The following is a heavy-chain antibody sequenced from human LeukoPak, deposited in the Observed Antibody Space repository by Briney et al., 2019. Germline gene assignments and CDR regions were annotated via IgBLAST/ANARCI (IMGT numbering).Heavy chain of an antibody. CDR3: ARVKVIDAFDI. CDR1: GGSISSSNNY. D-gene: IGHD3-22*01. J-gene: IGHJ3*02. CDR2: IYDSGST. Sequence: SETLSLTCSVSGGSISSSNNYWAWIRQSPGKGLDWIGSIYDSGSTNYNPSLKSRVTMSVDTSRNQFSLNLTSVTAADTAVYYCARVKVIDAFDIWGQGTMVTVSS. V-gene: IGHV4-39*07.